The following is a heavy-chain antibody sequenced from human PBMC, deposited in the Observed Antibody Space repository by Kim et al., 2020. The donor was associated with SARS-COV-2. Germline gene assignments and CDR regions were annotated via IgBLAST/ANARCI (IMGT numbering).Heavy chain of an antibody. D-gene: IGHD4-17*01. V-gene: IGHV1-46*01. Sequence: ASVKVSCKASGYTFTSYYMHWVRQAPGQGLEWMGIINPSGGSTSYAQKFQGRVTMTRDTSTSTVYMELSSLRSEDTAVYYCARDGTVAPLWYYYYGMDVWGQGTTVTVSS. CDR2: INPSGGST. J-gene: IGHJ6*02. CDR3: ARDGTVAPLWYYYYGMDV. CDR1: GYTFTSYY.